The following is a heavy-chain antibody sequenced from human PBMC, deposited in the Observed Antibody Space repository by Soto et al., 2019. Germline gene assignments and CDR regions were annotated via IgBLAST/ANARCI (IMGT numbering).Heavy chain of an antibody. CDR1: GYTFTKYD. CDR2: VNPISGNT. J-gene: IGHJ6*02. D-gene: IGHD3-10*01. Sequence: QEQLEQSGAEVKKPGASVKVSCKASGYTFTKYDFNRVRQATGQGPEWMGWVNPISGNTETAQNFQGRVSLTMNTSTNTAVMELRSLRSGDTAIYYCATSRINMIRGVFYYGLDVWGRGTTVTVSS. CDR3: ATSRINMIRGVFYYGLDV. V-gene: IGHV1-8*01.